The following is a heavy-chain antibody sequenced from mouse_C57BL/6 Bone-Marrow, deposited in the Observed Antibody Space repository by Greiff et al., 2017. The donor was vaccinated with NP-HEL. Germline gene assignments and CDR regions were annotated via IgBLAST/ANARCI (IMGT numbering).Heavy chain of an antibody. J-gene: IGHJ1*03. V-gene: IGHV1-39*01. D-gene: IGHD1-1*01. Sequence: EVKLVESGPELVKPGASVKISCKASGYSFTDYNMNWVKQSNGKSLEWIGVINPNYGTTSYNQKFKGKATLTVDQASSTAYMQLNSLTSEDSAVYYWSIRDGSSSYWYFDGWGTGTTVTVAS. CDR2: INPNYGTT. CDR3: SIRDGSSSYWYFDG. CDR1: GYSFTDYN.